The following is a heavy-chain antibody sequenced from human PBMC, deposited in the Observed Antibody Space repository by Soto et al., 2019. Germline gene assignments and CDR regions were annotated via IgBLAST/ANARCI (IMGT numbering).Heavy chain of an antibody. V-gene: IGHV4-34*01. D-gene: IGHD6-13*01. J-gene: IGHJ3*02. CDR3: ARGVTGIARPSDAFDI. CDR1: GGSFSGYY. CDR2: INHSGST. Sequence: SETLSLTCAVYGGSFSGYYWSWIRQPPGKGLEWIGEINHSGSTNYNPSLKSRVTISVDTSKNQFSLKLSSVTAADTAVYYCARGVTGIARPSDAFDIWGQGTMVTVSS.